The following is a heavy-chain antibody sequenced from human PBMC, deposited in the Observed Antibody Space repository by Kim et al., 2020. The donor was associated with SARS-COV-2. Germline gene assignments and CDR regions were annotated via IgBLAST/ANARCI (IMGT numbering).Heavy chain of an antibody. CDR2: IYHSGST. CDR3: ARVGVATIKGADY. J-gene: IGHJ4*02. D-gene: IGHD5-12*01. CDR1: GYSISSGYY. Sequence: SETLSLTCTVSGYSISSGYYWGWIRQPPGKGLEWIGSIYHSGSTYYNPSLKSRVTISVDTSKNQVSLKLSSVTAADTAVYYCARVGVATIKGADYWGQGTLVTVSS. V-gene: IGHV4-38-2*02.